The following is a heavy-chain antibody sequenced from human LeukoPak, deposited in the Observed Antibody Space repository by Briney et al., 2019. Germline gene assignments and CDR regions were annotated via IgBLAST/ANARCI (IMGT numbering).Heavy chain of an antibody. Sequence: GASVKVSCKASGYTFTGYYMHWVRQAPGQGLEWMGWINPNSGGTNYAQKFQGRVTMTRDTSISTAYMELSRLRSDDTAEYYCARGVVVPAAARYYYYYYMDVWGKGTTVTVSS. CDR2: INPNSGGT. CDR1: GYTFTGYY. D-gene: IGHD2-2*01. J-gene: IGHJ6*03. V-gene: IGHV1-2*02. CDR3: ARGVVVPAAARYYYYYYMDV.